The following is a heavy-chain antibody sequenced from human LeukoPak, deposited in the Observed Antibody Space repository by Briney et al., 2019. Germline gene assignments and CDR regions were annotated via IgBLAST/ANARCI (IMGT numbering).Heavy chain of an antibody. J-gene: IGHJ1*01. V-gene: IGHV3-23*01. D-gene: IGHD3-10*01. Sequence: PGGSLRLSCAASGFTFRNYAMSWVRQAPGKGLEWVSAITGSGGTTWYADSVKGHFTISRDNSKNTLYLQMNSLGAEDTAVYYCTKWGDYDGLGGYYYSDCWGQGTLVTVSS. CDR3: TKWGDYDGLGGYYYSDC. CDR2: ITGSGGTT. CDR1: GFTFRNYA.